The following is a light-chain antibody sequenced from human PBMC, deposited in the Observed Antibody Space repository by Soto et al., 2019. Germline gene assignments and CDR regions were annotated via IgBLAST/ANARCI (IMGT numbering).Light chain of an antibody. V-gene: IGLV3-21*02. CDR1: NIGSKS. J-gene: IGLJ2*01. Sequence: SYELTQPPSVSVAPGQTARITCGENNIGSKSVHWYQQKPGQAPVVVVYDDSDRPSGIPERFSGSNSGNTATLTISSVEAGDEADYYCQVWDSSSDHVVFGGGTQLTVL. CDR3: QVWDSSSDHVV. CDR2: DDS.